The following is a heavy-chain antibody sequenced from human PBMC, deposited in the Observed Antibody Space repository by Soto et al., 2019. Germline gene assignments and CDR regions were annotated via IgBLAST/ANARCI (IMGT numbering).Heavy chain of an antibody. D-gene: IGHD3-22*01. CDR2: SRSQANGCTT. V-gene: IGHV3-72*01. CDR3: VRGRYFSDSSSYTRCFDF. J-gene: IGHJ4*02. Sequence: EVQLVESGGGVVQPGGSLRLSCSVSGFTLSDHYIDWVRQAPGKGLRWVGRSRSQANGCTTIYAASVKGRFTTSREDSKNLVYLQMESLRTEDTAVYYCVRGRYFSDSSSYTRCFDFGGLGALVTVSS. CDR1: GFTLSDHY.